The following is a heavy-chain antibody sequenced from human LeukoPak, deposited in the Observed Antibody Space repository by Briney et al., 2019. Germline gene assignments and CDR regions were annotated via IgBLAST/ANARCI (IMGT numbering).Heavy chain of an antibody. CDR3: ARDPRAMVRGVKGMDV. V-gene: IGHV3-53*01. J-gene: IGHJ6*02. Sequence: GGSLRLSCAASGFTVSSNYMSWVRQAPGKGLEWVSVIYSGGSTYYADSVKGRFTISRDNSKNTLYLQMNSLRAEDTAVYYCARDPRAMVRGVKGMDVWGQGTTVTVSS. CDR1: GFTVSSNY. D-gene: IGHD3-10*01. CDR2: IYSGGST.